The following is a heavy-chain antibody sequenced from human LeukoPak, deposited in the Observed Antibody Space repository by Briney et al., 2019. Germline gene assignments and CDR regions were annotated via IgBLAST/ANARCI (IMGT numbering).Heavy chain of an antibody. J-gene: IGHJ4*02. V-gene: IGHV1-2*02. Sequence: ASVKVSCKASGYTFTGYYMHWVRQAPGQGLEWMGWINPNSGGTNYAQKFQGRVTMTRDTSISTAYMELSRLRSDDTAAYYCARGDLTYYYDSSGYSLDYWGQGTLVTVSS. CDR3: ARGDLTYYYDSSGYSLDY. CDR1: GYTFTGYY. D-gene: IGHD3-22*01. CDR2: INPNSGGT.